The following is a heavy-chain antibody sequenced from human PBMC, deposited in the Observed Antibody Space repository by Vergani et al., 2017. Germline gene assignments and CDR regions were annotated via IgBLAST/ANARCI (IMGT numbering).Heavy chain of an antibody. CDR1: EYSFGNYW. J-gene: IGHJ4*02. CDR2: IYPADSDT. D-gene: IGHD1-1*01. V-gene: IGHV5-51*01. CDR3: ARHTTYTDS. Sequence: EVELVQSGPEMRKPGASLKISCKGSEYSFGNYWIGWGRQMPGKGLEWMGIIYPADSDTRYSPSFQGQVTISADKSISTAFLQWDSLTASDTALYYCARHTTYTDSWGQGTLVTVSS.